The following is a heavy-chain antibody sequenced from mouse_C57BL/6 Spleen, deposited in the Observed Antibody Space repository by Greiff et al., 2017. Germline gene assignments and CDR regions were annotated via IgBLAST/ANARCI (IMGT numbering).Heavy chain of an antibody. J-gene: IGHJ2*01. CDR2: IDPEDGET. CDR3: ARDYYGSSPFDY. Sequence: EVQLQQSGAELVKPGASVKLSCTASGFNIKDYYMHWVKQRTEQGLEWIGRIDPEDGETQYAPQFQGKATITADTSSNTAYLQLSSLTSEDTAVYYCARDYYGSSPFDYWGQGTTLTVSS. D-gene: IGHD1-1*01. CDR1: GFNIKDYY. V-gene: IGHV14-2*01.